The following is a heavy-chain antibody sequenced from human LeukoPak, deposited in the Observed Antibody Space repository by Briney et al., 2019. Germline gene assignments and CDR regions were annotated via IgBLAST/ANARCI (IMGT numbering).Heavy chain of an antibody. CDR1: GGTFSSYA. D-gene: IGHD5-18*01. V-gene: IGHV1-3*01. J-gene: IGHJ4*02. CDR2: INAGNGNT. Sequence: GASVKVSCKASGGTFSSYAMHWVRQAPGQRLEWMGWINAGNGNTKYSQKFQGRVTITRDTSASTAYMELSSLRSEDTAVYYCAREDSYGYSSTYYWGQGTLVTVSS. CDR3: AREDSYGYSSTYY.